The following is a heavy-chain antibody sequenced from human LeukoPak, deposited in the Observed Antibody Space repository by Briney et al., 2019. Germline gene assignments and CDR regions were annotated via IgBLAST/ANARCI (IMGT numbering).Heavy chain of an antibody. CDR2: INHSGST. Sequence: SETLSLTCAVYGGSFSGYYWSWIRQPPGKGLEWIGEINHSGSTNYNPSLKSRVTISVDTSKNQFSLKLSSVTAADTAVYYCARQWAFWSGYFGHSGYYGMDVWGQGTTVTVSS. CDR1: GGSFSGYY. J-gene: IGHJ6*02. CDR3: ARQWAFWSGYFGHSGYYGMDV. D-gene: IGHD3-3*01. V-gene: IGHV4-34*01.